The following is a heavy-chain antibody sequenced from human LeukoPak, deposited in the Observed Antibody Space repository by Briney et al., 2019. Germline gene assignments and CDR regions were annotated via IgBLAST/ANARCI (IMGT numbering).Heavy chain of an antibody. J-gene: IGHJ3*02. CDR2: IYTSGST. D-gene: IGHD6-19*01. CDR3: AREPGIAVAGPLDAFDI. CDR1: GGSISSYY. Sequence: PSETLSLTCTVSGGSISSYYWSWIRQPAGKGLEWIGRIYTSGSTNYNPSLKGRVTMSVDTSKNQFSLKLSSVTAADTAVYYCAREPGIAVAGPLDAFDIWGQGTMVAVSS. V-gene: IGHV4-4*07.